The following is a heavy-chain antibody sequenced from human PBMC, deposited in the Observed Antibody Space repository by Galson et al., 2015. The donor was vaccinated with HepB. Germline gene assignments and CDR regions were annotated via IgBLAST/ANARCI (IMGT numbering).Heavy chain of an antibody. V-gene: IGHV3-23*01. J-gene: IGHJ4*02. Sequence: SLRLSCAASGFTFSSSAMSWVRQAPGKGLEWVSAISGSGGSTYYADSVKGRFTISRDNSKNTLYLQMNSPRAEDTAVYYCAKLQQLALDYWGQGTLVTVSS. CDR1: GFTFSSSA. CDR2: ISGSGGST. D-gene: IGHD6-13*01. CDR3: AKLQQLALDY.